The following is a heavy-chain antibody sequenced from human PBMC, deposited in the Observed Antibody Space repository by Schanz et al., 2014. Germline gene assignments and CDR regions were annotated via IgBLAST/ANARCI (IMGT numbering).Heavy chain of an antibody. D-gene: IGHD3-9*01. CDR2: LSGSGGST. V-gene: IGHV3-23*04. CDR3: AKQIHYDILTVTRN. CDR1: GFTLSSYA. Sequence: VQLVESGGGVVQPGRSLRLSCAAYGFTLSSYAMSWVRQAPGKGLEWVSALSGSGGSTYYADSVKGRFTISRDNSKNTLYLQMNSLRAEDTAVYYCAKQIHYDILTVTRNWGQGTLVTVSS. J-gene: IGHJ4*02.